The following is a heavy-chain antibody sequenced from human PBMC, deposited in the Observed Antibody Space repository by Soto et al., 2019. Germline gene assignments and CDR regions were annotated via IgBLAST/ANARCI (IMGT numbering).Heavy chain of an antibody. CDR3: ARDRRWLPRGPNNWLDL. Sequence: NPSETLSLTCTVSGGSINSGDYYWTWVRQPPGKGLEWIGYIYYDGNSQHNPSLKSRVTMSIDTSKNQSSLNLSSVTAADTAVYYCARDRRWLPRGPNNWLDLWGQGTQVTVSS. D-gene: IGHD5-12*01. CDR1: GGSINSGDYY. CDR2: IYYDGNS. V-gene: IGHV4-30-4*01. J-gene: IGHJ5*02.